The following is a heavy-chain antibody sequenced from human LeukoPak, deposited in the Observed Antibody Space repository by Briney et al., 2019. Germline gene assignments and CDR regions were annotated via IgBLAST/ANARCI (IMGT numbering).Heavy chain of an antibody. CDR1: GGTFSSYA. CDR3: ARGLPQYAFDI. V-gene: IGHV1-69*05. J-gene: IGHJ3*02. Sequence: SVEVSRKASGGTFSSYAISWVRQAPGQGLEWMGRIIPIFGTANYAQKFQGRVTITTDESTSTAHMELSSLRSEDTAVYYCARGLPQYAFDIWGQGTMVTVSS. D-gene: IGHD2-15*01. CDR2: IIPIFGTA.